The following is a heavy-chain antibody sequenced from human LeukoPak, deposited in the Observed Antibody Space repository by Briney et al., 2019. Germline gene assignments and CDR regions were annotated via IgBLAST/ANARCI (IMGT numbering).Heavy chain of an antibody. CDR3: ARHSDIVVVPAATNTDY. J-gene: IGHJ4*02. D-gene: IGHD2-2*01. CDR2: IYHSGST. CDR1: GYSISSGYY. V-gene: IGHV4-38-2*01. Sequence: SETLSLTCAVSGYSISSGYYCSWIRQPPGKGLEWIGSIYHSGSTYYNPSLKSRVTISVDTSKNQFSLKLSSVTAADTAVYYCARHSDIVVVPAATNTDYWGQGTLVTVSS.